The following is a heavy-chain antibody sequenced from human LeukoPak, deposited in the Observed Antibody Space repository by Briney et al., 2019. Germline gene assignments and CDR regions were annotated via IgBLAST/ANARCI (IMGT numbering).Heavy chain of an antibody. CDR3: ARGKYSSGNDAFDI. J-gene: IGHJ3*02. V-gene: IGHV3-21*01. CDR1: GFTFSSYN. D-gene: IGHD6-19*01. CDR2: ISSSSSYI. Sequence: GGSLRLSCAASGFTFSSYNMNWVRQAPGKGLEWVSSISSSSSYIYYAVSVKGRFTISRDNAKNSLYLQTNSLRAEDTAVYYCARGKYSSGNDAFDIWGQGTMVTVSS.